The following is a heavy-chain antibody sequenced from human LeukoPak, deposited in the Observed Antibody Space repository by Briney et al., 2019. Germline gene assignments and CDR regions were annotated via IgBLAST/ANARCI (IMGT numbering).Heavy chain of an antibody. Sequence: GASVKVSCKPSGYTFTGYYIHWVRQAPGQGLEWMGRINPNSGDTNYAQKFQGRVTMTRDTSISTAYMELSRLRSDDTAVYYCARDYCSSTSCLFDYWGQGTLVTVSS. CDR1: GYTFTGYY. CDR3: ARDYCSSTSCLFDY. D-gene: IGHD2-2*01. CDR2: INPNSGDT. J-gene: IGHJ4*02. V-gene: IGHV1-2*06.